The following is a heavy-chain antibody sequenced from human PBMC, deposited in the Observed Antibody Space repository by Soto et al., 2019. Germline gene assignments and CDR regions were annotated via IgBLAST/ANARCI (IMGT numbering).Heavy chain of an antibody. D-gene: IGHD2-8*01. CDR3: ARVTLKAGNWYDP. CDR1: GYTFTGYF. V-gene: IGHV1-2*02. J-gene: IGHJ5*02. Sequence: GASVKVSCKASGYTFTGYFIHWVRQSPGQGLEWMGWINPHSGGTTYAQKFQGRVSMTRDTSINTAYMELSRLTSDDTAVYYCARVTLKAGNWYDPWGQGTLVTVSS. CDR2: INPHSGGT.